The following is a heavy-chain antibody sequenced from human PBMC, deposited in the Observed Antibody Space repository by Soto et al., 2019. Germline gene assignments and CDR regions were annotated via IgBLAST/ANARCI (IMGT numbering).Heavy chain of an antibody. V-gene: IGHV1-18*04. D-gene: IGHD3-3*01. CDR2: ISAYNGNT. J-gene: IGHJ6*02. Sequence: ASVKVSCKASGYTFTSYGISWVRQAPGQGLEWMGWISAYNGNTNYAQKLQGRVTMTTDTSTSTAYMELRSLRSDDTAVYYCARIHPLRFLEWLSTENYYYYGMDVWGQGTTVT. CDR1: GYTFTSYG. CDR3: ARIHPLRFLEWLSTENYYYYGMDV.